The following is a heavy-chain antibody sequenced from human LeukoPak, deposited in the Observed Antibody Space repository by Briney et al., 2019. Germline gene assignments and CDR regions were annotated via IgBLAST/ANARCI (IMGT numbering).Heavy chain of an antibody. CDR1: GYSISSGYY. Sequence: SETLSLTCTVSGYSISSGYYWGWIRQPPGKGLEWIGSIYHSGSTYYNPSLKSRVTISVDTSKNQFSLKLSSVTAADTAVYFCARNWGAAGWSNYYGMDVWGQGTTVIVSS. V-gene: IGHV4-38-2*02. J-gene: IGHJ6*02. CDR2: IYHSGST. D-gene: IGHD7-27*01. CDR3: ARNWGAAGWSNYYGMDV.